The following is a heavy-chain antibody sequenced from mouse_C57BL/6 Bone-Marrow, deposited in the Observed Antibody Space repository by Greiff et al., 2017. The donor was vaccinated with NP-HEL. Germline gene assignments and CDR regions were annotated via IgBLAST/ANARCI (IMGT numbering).Heavy chain of an antibody. D-gene: IGHD1-1*01. CDR3: ARHDYYGSSPYYAMDY. CDR1: GFTFSDYY. CDR2: ISNGGGST. Sequence: EVMLVESGGGLVQPGGSLKLSCAASGFTFSDYYMYWVRQTPEKRLEWVAYISNGGGSTYYPDTVKGRFTIYRDNAKNTLYLQMSRLKSEDTALYYCARHDYYGSSPYYAMDYWGQGTSVTVSS. V-gene: IGHV5-12*01. J-gene: IGHJ4*01.